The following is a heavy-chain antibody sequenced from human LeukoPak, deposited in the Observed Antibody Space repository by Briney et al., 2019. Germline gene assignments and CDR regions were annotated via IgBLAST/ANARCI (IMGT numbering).Heavy chain of an antibody. Sequence: ASVNVSCKASGYTFTGYYMHWVRQATGQGLERMGWFNPNSGGANYALKFQGRVTLTRDTSISTTYMELSSLRSDDTAVYYCARDLSRSAGFFELWGRGSLVTVSS. D-gene: IGHD3-16*02. CDR2: FNPNSGGA. CDR3: ARDLSRSAGFFEL. V-gene: IGHV1-2*02. J-gene: IGHJ2*01. CDR1: GYTFTGYY.